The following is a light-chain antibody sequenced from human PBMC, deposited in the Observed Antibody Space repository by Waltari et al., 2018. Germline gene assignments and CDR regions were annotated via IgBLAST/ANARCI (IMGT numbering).Light chain of an antibody. V-gene: IGLV1-40*01. CDR1: SSNIGAGYD. CDR3: QSYDSSLSGYV. J-gene: IGLJ1*01. Sequence: QSVLTPPPSVSGAPGQRVTLSCTGSSSNIGAGYDVQWYQHLPGTAPKVIIYDNNNRPSGVPDRFSGSKSGTSDSLAITGLQAEDEGDYYCQSYDSSLSGYVFGSGTRVTV. CDR2: DNN.